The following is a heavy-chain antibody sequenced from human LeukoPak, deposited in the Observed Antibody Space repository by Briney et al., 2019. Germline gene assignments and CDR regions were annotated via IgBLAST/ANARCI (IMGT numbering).Heavy chain of an antibody. V-gene: IGHV3-7*03. J-gene: IGHJ6*02. CDR1: GFTFSSYW. CDR2: ISHNGNVN. Sequence: GGSLSLSCAASGFTFSSYWMNWARQAPGKGLEWVASISHNGNVNYYVDSVKGRFTMSRDNAKNSLYLQMSNLRAEDTAVYFCARGGGLDVWGQGATVTVSS. CDR3: ARGGGLDV. D-gene: IGHD3-16*01.